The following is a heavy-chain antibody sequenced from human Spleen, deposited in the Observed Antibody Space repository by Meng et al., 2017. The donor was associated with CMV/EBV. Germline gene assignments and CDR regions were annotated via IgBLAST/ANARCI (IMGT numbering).Heavy chain of an antibody. CDR1: GGSISSNTYY. Sequence: SETLSLTCTVSGGSISSNTYYWGWIRQPPGKGLECIGNIYYVGSTYYNPSLKSRVTISVDTSKNQFSLKLSSVTAADTAMYYCASYSSSSGYFDYWGQGTLVTVSS. J-gene: IGHJ4*02. D-gene: IGHD6-6*01. V-gene: IGHV4-39*07. CDR3: ASYSSSSGYFDY. CDR2: IYYVGST.